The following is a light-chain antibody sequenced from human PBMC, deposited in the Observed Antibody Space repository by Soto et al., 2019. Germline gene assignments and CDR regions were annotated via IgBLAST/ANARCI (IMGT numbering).Light chain of an antibody. J-gene: IGKJ5*01. CDR2: YSS. V-gene: IGKV3-15*01. Sequence: EIVMTQSPATLSVSPGERATLSCRASQSVSSNLAWYQQKPGQAPRLLIYYSSTRATGVPARFSGSGSGTEFTLTISSLQSEDFAVYYCQQRRDWPITFGQGTRLEIK. CDR1: QSVSSN. CDR3: QQRRDWPIT.